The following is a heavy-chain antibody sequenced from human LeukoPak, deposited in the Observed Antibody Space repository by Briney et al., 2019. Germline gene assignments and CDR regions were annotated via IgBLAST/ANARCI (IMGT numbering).Heavy chain of an antibody. CDR3: ARVRLTMVRGVIGPFDY. J-gene: IGHJ4*02. V-gene: IGHV1-2*02. CDR2: INPNSGGT. D-gene: IGHD3-10*01. Sequence: ASVKVSCKASGYTFTGYYMHWVRQAPGQGLEWMGWINPNSGGTNYAQKFQGRVTMTRDTSISTAYMEPSRPRSDDTAVYYCARVRLTMVRGVIGPFDYWGQGTLVTVSS. CDR1: GYTFTGYY.